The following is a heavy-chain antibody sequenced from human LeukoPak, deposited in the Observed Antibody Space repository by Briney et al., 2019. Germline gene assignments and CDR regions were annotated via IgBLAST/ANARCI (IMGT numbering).Heavy chain of an antibody. Sequence: SETLSLTCTVSGGSISNYYRSWIRQPPGKGLEWIGYIYYSGSTNYNPSLKSRVTISVDTSKNQFSLKLSSVTAADTAVYYCARMPRGALSWFDPWGQGTLVTVSS. CDR3: ARMPRGALSWFDP. CDR2: IYYSGST. D-gene: IGHD3-10*01. J-gene: IGHJ5*02. V-gene: IGHV4-59*01. CDR1: GGSISNYY.